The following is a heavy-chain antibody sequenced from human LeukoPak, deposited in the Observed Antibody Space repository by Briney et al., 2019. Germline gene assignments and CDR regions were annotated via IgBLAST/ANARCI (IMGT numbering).Heavy chain of an antibody. J-gene: IGHJ6*03. Sequence: GGSLRLSCAASGVTFSSYSMNWVRQAPGKGLEWVSSISSRSTFMYYADSVKGRFTISRDNAKNSLYLQMNSLRAEDTAVYYCASSPRYYYYYMDVWGKGTTVTVSS. CDR2: ISSRSTFM. CDR1: GVTFSSYS. CDR3: ASSPRYYYYYMDV. V-gene: IGHV3-21*01.